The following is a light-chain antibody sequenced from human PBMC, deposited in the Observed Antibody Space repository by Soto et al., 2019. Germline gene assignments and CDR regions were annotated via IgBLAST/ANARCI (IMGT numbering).Light chain of an antibody. CDR2: KAS. CDR1: QTISSW. Sequence: DIQMTQSPSTLSGSVGDRVHITCRASQTISSWLAWYQQKPGKAPKLLIYKASTLKSGVPSRFSGSGSGTEFTLTISSLQPDDFATYYCQHYNSYSEAFGQGTKVDIK. J-gene: IGKJ1*01. CDR3: QHYNSYSEA. V-gene: IGKV1-5*03.